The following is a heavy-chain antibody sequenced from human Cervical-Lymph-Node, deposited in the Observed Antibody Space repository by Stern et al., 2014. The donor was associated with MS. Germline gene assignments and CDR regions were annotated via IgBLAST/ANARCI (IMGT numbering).Heavy chain of an antibody. CDR2: ITHDGTVT. CDR1: GFTFSNYW. J-gene: IGHJ2*01. V-gene: IGHV3-7*01. D-gene: IGHD6-19*01. Sequence: EMQLVESGGGLVQPGGSLRLSCAASGFTFSNYWMNWVRQAPGQGLEWVANITHDGTVTNYVDSVKGRLTVSRDNAKNSVYLEVSSLRDEDTAVYYCARAAFTTGWYYWYFDLWGRGTLVTVSS. CDR3: ARAAFTTGWYYWYFDL.